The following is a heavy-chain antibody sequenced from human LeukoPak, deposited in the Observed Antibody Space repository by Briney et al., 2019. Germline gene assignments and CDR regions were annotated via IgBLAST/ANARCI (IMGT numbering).Heavy chain of an antibody. Sequence: PGGSLRLSCAASGFTFSSYAMSWVRQAPEKGLEWVANIHDDGIVTHYVDSVKGRFTISRDNARNSVNLQLNSLRVEDTALYYCARGRGWVDHWGQGTLVTVSS. CDR1: GFTFSSYA. D-gene: IGHD3-16*01. CDR2: IHDDGIVT. CDR3: ARGRGWVDH. V-gene: IGHV3-7*01. J-gene: IGHJ4*02.